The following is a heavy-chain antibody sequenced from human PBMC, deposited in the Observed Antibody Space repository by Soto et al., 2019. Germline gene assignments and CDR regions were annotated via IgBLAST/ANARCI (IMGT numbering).Heavy chain of an antibody. CDR2: IYHSGST. CDR1: GGSISITKW. D-gene: IGHD3-16*01. CDR3: ASRDDYVDY. V-gene: IGHV4-4*02. Sequence: QVQLQESGPGLVKPSGTLSLTCGVSGGSISITKWWSWVRQPPGKGLEWIGEIYHSGSTNYHPSLKSRVTISVDKSKYQFSLNLRSVTAADTAVYYCASRDDYVDYWGQGTLVTVSS. J-gene: IGHJ4*02.